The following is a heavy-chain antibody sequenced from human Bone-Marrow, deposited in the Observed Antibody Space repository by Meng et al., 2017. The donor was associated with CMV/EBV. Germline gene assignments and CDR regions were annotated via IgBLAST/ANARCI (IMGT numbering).Heavy chain of an antibody. D-gene: IGHD5-12*01. J-gene: IGHJ6*02. CDR1: GFTFSSYS. Sequence: GGSLRLSCAASGFTFSSYSMNWVRQAPGKGLEWVSSISSSSSYIYYADSLKGRFTISRDNAKNSLYLQMNSLRAEDTAFYYCARTQWLPIPQNYYRYYGMDVWGQGTRSPSP. CDR2: ISSSSSYI. CDR3: ARTQWLPIPQNYYRYYGMDV. V-gene: IGHV3-21*04.